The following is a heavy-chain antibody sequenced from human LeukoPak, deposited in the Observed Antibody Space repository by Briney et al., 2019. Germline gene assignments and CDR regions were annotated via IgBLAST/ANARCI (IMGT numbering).Heavy chain of an antibody. J-gene: IGHJ4*02. CDR2: IKQDGSEK. CDR1: GFTLSTYW. CDR3: AKTTVTTKLLDY. D-gene: IGHD4-17*01. Sequence: GGSLRLSCAASGFTLSTYWMSWVRQAPGKGLEWVANIKQDGSEKNYVDSVKGRFTISRDNSKNTLYLQMNSLRAEDTAVYYCAKTTVTTKLLDYWGQGTLVTVSS. V-gene: IGHV3-7*01.